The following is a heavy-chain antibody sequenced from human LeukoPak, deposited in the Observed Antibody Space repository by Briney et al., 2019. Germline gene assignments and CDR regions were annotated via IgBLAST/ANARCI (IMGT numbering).Heavy chain of an antibody. CDR1: GYTFTGYY. J-gene: IGHJ2*01. CDR3: ARSNGSGSYIHWYFDL. V-gene: IGHV1-2*02. Sequence: EASVNVSCKASGYTFTGYYMHWVRQAPGQGREWMGWINPNSGGTNYAQKFQGRVTITRDTSISTAYMELSRLRSDDTAVYYCARSNGSGSYIHWYFDLWGRGTLVTVSS. D-gene: IGHD3-10*01. CDR2: INPNSGGT.